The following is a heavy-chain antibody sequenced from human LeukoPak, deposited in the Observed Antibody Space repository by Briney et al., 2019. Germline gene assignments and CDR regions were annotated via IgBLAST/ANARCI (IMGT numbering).Heavy chain of an antibody. CDR1: GGSISSYY. Sequence: KPSETLSLTCTVSGGSISSYYWSWIRQPPGKGLEWIGYIYYSGSTNYNPSLKSRVTISVDTSKNQFSLKLSSVTAADTAVYCCARAGNPLWSSGDSYYFDYWGQGTLVTVSS. CDR2: IYYSGST. D-gene: IGHD3-22*01. V-gene: IGHV4-59*01. CDR3: ARAGNPLWSSGDSYYFDY. J-gene: IGHJ4*02.